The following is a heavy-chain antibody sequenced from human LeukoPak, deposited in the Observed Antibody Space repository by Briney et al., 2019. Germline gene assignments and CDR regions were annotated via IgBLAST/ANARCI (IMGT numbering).Heavy chain of an antibody. CDR1: GFTFSSYA. V-gene: IGHV3-23*01. D-gene: IGHD5-18*01. J-gene: IGHJ4*02. Sequence: GGSLRLSCAASGFTFSSYAMSWVRQAPGKGLEWVSAISGSGGSTYYADSVKGRFTISRDNSKNTLYLQMNSLRAEDTAVYYCARVRGYSYGYDYWGQGTLVTVSS. CDR3: ARVRGYSYGYDY. CDR2: ISGSGGST.